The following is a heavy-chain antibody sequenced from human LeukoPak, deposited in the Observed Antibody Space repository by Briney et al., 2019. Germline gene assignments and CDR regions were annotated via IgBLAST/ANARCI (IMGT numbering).Heavy chain of an antibody. CDR3: ARGKIGTGTVLGKDYYYMDV. V-gene: IGHV4-34*01. J-gene: IGHJ6*03. D-gene: IGHD3-16*01. CDR2: INYSRNP. Sequence: SETLSLTCAVYGGSFSGYYWGWIRQPPGKGLEWIGNINYSRNPYYNPSLKSRVTISVDTSKNQFSPKLSSVTAADTAMYYCARGKIGTGTVLGKDYYYMDVWGKGTTVTVSS. CDR1: GGSFSGYY.